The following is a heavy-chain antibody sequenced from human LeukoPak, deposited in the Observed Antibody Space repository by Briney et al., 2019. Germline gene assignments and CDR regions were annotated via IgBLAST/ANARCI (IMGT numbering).Heavy chain of an antibody. CDR3: AKDRSPFYDILTGYYDAFDI. Sequence: PGGSLRLSCVASGFTFSSYAMSWVRQAPGKGLEWVSAISGSGGSTYYADSVKGRFTISRDNSKNTLYLQMNSLRAEDTAVYYCAKDRSPFYDILTGYYDAFDIWGQGTMVTVSS. CDR1: GFTFSSYA. V-gene: IGHV3-23*01. J-gene: IGHJ3*02. CDR2: ISGSGGST. D-gene: IGHD3-9*01.